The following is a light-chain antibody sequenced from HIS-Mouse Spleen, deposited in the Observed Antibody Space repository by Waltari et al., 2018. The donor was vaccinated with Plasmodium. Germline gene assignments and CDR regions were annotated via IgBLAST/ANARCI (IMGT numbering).Light chain of an antibody. J-gene: IGLJ2*01. CDR1: SLRRYY. Sequence: SSELTQDPAVSVALGQTDSLRRYYASWYQQKPGQAPVLVIYGKNNRPSGIPDRFSGSSSGNTASLTITGAQAEDEADYYCNSRDSSGNHVVFGGGTKLTVL. CDR2: GKN. V-gene: IGLV3-19*01. CDR3: NSRDSSGNHVV.